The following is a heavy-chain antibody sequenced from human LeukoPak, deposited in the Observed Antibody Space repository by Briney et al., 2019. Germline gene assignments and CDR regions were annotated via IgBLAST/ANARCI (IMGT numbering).Heavy chain of an antibody. CDR2: IKEDGVEK. CDR1: GFTFNNYW. D-gene: IGHD4-11*01. V-gene: IGHV3-7*01. Sequence: GGSLRLSCAASGFTFNNYWMTWVRQAPGKGLEWVANIKEDGVEKYYVDSVKGRFTISRDNAKNSLNLQMNSLRDEDTAVYYCARGKNSASWGQGTLVIVSS. CDR3: ARGKNSAS. J-gene: IGHJ5*02.